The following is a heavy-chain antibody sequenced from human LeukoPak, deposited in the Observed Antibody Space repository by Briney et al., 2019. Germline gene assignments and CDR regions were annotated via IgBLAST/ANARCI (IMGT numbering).Heavy chain of an antibody. CDR3: ATLSSGFYYDYFDY. D-gene: IGHD3-22*01. CDR1: GYSFTNYW. Sequence: GESLKISCKGSGYSFTNYWIGWVRQMPGKGLEWMGIIYPGDSDTTYSPSFQGQVTISADKPIRTAYLQWSSLKASDTAMYYCATLSSGFYYDYFDYWGQGTLVTVSS. CDR2: IYPGDSDT. V-gene: IGHV5-51*04. J-gene: IGHJ4*02.